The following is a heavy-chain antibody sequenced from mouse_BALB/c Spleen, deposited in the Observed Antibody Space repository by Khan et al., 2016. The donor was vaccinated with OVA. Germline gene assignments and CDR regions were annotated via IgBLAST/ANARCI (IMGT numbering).Heavy chain of an antibody. CDR1: GFDFSRYW. V-gene: IGHV4-1*02. Sequence: EVKLLESGGGLVQPGGSLKPSCAASGFDFSRYWMSWVRQAPGKGLEWIGEINPDSSTINYTPSLKDKFIISRDNAKNTLYLQMSKVRSEDTALYYCARPYRNEGRAWFDYWGQGTLVTVSA. J-gene: IGHJ3*01. CDR2: INPDSSTI. D-gene: IGHD2-14*01. CDR3: ARPYRNEGRAWFDY.